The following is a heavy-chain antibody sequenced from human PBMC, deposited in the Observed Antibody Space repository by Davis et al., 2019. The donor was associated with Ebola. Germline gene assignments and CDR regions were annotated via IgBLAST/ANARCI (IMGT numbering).Heavy chain of an antibody. CDR1: GYSFISYW. Sequence: PGGSLRLSCKGSGYSFISYWIGWVRQMPGKGLEWMGIIYPGDSDTTYNPSFEGHVTISADVSTGTAYLQWTSLEPSDTAIYFCARRKTSASSYDSWGQGTLVTVSS. D-gene: IGHD1-26*01. CDR2: IYPGDSDT. CDR3: ARRKTSASSYDS. V-gene: IGHV5-51*01. J-gene: IGHJ4*02.